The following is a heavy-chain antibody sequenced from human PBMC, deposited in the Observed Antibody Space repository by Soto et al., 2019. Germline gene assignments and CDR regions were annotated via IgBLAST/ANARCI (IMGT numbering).Heavy chain of an antibody. CDR1: GVTCNTYG. Sequence: GGSMRLSCAAAGVTCNTYGRHWVRQAPGKGLVWVSRINSDGSSTFYADSVKGRFTISRDNAKNTLYLQMNSLRAEDTAVYYCASSLLTPFDYWGQGTLVTVSS. J-gene: IGHJ4*02. CDR3: ASSLLTPFDY. CDR2: INSDGSST. D-gene: IGHD7-27*01. V-gene: IGHV3-74*01.